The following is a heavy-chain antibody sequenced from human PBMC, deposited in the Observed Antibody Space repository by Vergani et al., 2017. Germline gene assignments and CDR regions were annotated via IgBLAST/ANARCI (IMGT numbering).Heavy chain of an antibody. Sequence: QVQLVQSGAEVKKPGASVKVSCKASGYTFTSYYMHWVRQAPGQGLEWMGIINPSGGSTSYAQKFQGRVTMTRDTSTSTVYMELSSLRSEDTAVYYCARAVYYDYVWGSYRYNYLDYWGQGTLVTVSS. D-gene: IGHD3-16*02. CDR1: GYTFTSYY. V-gene: IGHV1-46*01. J-gene: IGHJ4*02. CDR2: INPSGGST. CDR3: ARAVYYDYVWGSYRYNYLDY.